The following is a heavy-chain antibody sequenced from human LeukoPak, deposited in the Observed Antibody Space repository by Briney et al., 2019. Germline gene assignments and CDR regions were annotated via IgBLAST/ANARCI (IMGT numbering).Heavy chain of an antibody. J-gene: IGHJ6*04. CDR3: ARGITMVRGHYYGMDV. CDR2: IKQDGSEK. D-gene: IGHD3-10*01. CDR1: GFSFRSYW. V-gene: IGHV3-7*03. Sequence: GGSLRLSCAASGFSFRSYWMSWVRQAPGKGLEWVANIKQDGSEKYYVDSVKGRFTTSRDNDKNSLYLQMNSLRAEDTAVYYCARGITMVRGHYYGMDVWGKGTTVTVSS.